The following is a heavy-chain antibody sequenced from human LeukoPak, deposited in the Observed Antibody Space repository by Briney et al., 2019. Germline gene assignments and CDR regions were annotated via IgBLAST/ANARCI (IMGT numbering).Heavy chain of an antibody. J-gene: IGHJ5*02. Sequence: SETLSLTCTVSGGSISSSSYYWGWIRQPPGKGLEWIGSIYSGGSSYYNPSLKSRVSISVDTSNNQFSLKLSSVTAADTAVYYCARESLGWSGYYSNWFDPWGQGTLVTVSS. D-gene: IGHD3-3*01. CDR2: IYSGGSS. CDR3: ARESLGWSGYYSNWFDP. CDR1: GGSISSSSYY. V-gene: IGHV4-39*07.